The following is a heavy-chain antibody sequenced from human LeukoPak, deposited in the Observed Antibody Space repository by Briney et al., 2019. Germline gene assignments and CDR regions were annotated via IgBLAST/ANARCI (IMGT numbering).Heavy chain of an antibody. Sequence: PSETLSLTCAVYGGSFSGYFWSWIRQPPGKGLEWIGEISQSGSTNYNPSLKSRVTISADTSKNHFSLRLSSLTAADTAVYYCARELRYDNSDSGAFWGQGTVVTVSS. V-gene: IGHV4-34*01. CDR1: GGSFSGYF. CDR2: ISQSGST. CDR3: ARELRYDNSDSGAF. D-gene: IGHD3-22*01. J-gene: IGHJ3*01.